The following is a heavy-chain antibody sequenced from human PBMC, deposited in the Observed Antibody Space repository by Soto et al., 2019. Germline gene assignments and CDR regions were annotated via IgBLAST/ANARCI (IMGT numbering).Heavy chain of an antibody. CDR1: GGSVSSDNYY. CDR2: IYYSGST. V-gene: IGHV4-61*01. Sequence: SETLCLTCTVSGGSVSSDNYYWGWIRQPPGKGLEWIAYIYYSGSTNSNPSLYSRVTLSVDTSKNQFSLKLTSMTAADTAVYYCARLDCVTTACQFDSWGQGTLVTVSS. D-gene: IGHD1-1*01. CDR3: ARLDCVTTACQFDS. J-gene: IGHJ4*02.